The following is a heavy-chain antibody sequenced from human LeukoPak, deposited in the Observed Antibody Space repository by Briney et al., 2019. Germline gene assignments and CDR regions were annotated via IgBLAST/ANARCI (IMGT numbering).Heavy chain of an antibody. CDR1: GFTFSSYA. V-gene: IGHV3-30-3*01. CDR2: ISYDGSNK. Sequence: GRSLRLSCAASGFTFSSYAMHWVRQAPGKGLEWVAVISYDGSNKYYADSVKGRFTISRDDSKNTAYLQMNSLKTEDTAVYYCTRHESSSDYWGQGTLVTVSS. J-gene: IGHJ4*02. CDR3: TRHESSSDY.